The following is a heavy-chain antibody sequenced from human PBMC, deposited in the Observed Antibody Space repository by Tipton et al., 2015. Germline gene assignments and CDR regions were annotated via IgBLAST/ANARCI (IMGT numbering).Heavy chain of an antibody. D-gene: IGHD4-23*01. Sequence: LRLSCTVSGGSISSYYWSWIRQPPGKGLEWTGYIHQSGSTRYNPSLKSRVTISVDTSKNQFSLKLSSVTAADTAVYYCVRDAVVTHYYYYGMDVWGQGTTVTVSS. CDR2: IHQSGST. CDR3: VRDAVVTHYYYYGMDV. CDR1: GGSISSYY. J-gene: IGHJ6*02. V-gene: IGHV4-59*01.